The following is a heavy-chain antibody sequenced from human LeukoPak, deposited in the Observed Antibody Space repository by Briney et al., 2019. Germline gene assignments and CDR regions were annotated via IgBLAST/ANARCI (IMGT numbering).Heavy chain of an antibody. CDR1: GFTFSSYA. V-gene: IGHV3-23*01. Sequence: GGSLRLSCAASGFTFSSYAMSWVRQAPGKWLEWVSAISGSGGSTYYADSVKGRFTISRDNSKNTLYLQMNSLRAEDTAVYYCAKVGALGYCSSTSCEDAFDIWGRGTMVTVSS. J-gene: IGHJ3*02. D-gene: IGHD2-2*01. CDR2: ISGSGGST. CDR3: AKVGALGYCSSTSCEDAFDI.